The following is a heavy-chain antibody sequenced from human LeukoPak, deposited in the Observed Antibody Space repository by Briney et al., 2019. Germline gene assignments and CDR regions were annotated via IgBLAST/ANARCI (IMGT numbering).Heavy chain of an antibody. V-gene: IGHV3-74*01. D-gene: IGHD3-10*01. CDR1: GGSISSYYW. Sequence: PSETLSLTCTVSGGSISSYYWMHWVRQAPGKGLVWVSRINPDGSTTNYADSVKGRFTISRDNAKNTLYLQMNSLRAEDTAVYYCARVLLGSWDWFDPWGQGTLVTVSS. J-gene: IGHJ5*02. CDR2: INPDGSTT. CDR3: ARVLLGSWDWFDP.